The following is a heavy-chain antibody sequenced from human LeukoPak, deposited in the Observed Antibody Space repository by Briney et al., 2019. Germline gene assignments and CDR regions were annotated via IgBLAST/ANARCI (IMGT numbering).Heavy chain of an antibody. Sequence: PSETLSLTCTVSGGSITSYYWSWIRQPPGKGLEWIGCIYYSGSTNYNPSLKSRATISLDTSKNQFSLKLSSVTAADTAVYYCARGSSGWYSHLGYWGQGTLVTVSS. CDR2: IYYSGST. J-gene: IGHJ4*02. CDR3: ARGSSGWYSHLGY. CDR1: GGSITSYY. D-gene: IGHD6-19*01. V-gene: IGHV4-59*01.